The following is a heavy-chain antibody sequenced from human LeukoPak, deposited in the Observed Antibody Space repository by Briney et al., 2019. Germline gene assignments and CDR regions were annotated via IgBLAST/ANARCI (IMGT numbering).Heavy chain of an antibody. CDR1: GFTFSSYA. J-gene: IGHJ4*02. CDR3: AKSYGSGSYRRGFVY. CDR2: ISGSGSST. Sequence: GGSLRLSCAASGFTFSSYAMSSVRQAPGKGLEWVLSISGSGSSTYYAHSVTGRFTIDRDNSKNTLYLQTDSVRAAHTAVYFCAKSYGSGSYRRGFVYRGQGTLVTVSS. D-gene: IGHD3-10*01. V-gene: IGHV3-23*01.